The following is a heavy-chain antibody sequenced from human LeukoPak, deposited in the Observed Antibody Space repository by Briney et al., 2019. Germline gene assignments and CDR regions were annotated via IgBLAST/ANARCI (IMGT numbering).Heavy chain of an antibody. Sequence: GGSLRLSCAASGFTFSSYGMHWVRQAPGKGLEWVAFIRYDGSNKYYAGSVKGRFTIYRDNSKNTLYLQMNSLRAEDTAVYYCAKNLRYYDFWSGPGYWGQGTLVTVSS. CDR2: IRYDGSNK. J-gene: IGHJ4*02. CDR3: AKNLRYYDFWSGPGY. CDR1: GFTFSSYG. D-gene: IGHD3-3*01. V-gene: IGHV3-30*02.